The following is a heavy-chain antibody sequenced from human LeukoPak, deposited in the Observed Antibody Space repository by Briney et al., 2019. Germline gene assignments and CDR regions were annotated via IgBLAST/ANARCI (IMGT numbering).Heavy chain of an antibody. J-gene: IGHJ4*02. CDR1: GITFSSYS. V-gene: IGHV3-21*01. Sequence: GGPLRPSCAASGITFSSYSMHWFRQAPGKGLKWVSSISISTSYIYYADSVKGRFTISRDNAKNSLYLQMNSLRAEDTAVYYCARAPFYDSSGPTIGPYYFDYCGQGTLVTVSS. CDR3: ARAPFYDSSGPTIGPYYFDY. D-gene: IGHD3-22*01. CDR2: ISISTSYI.